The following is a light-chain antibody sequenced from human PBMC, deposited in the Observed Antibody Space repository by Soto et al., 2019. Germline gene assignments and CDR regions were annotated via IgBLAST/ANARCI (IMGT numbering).Light chain of an antibody. CDR1: QSLSSTY. CDR2: GAS. J-gene: IGKJ4*01. V-gene: IGKV3-20*01. CDR3: QRYGSSSLS. Sequence: EMVLTQSPGTLSLSPGERATLFCRASQSLSSTYLAWYQQRPGQAPRLLIFGASNRATGIPDRFRGSGSGTDFTLTISRLEPGDFAVYYCQRYGSSSLSFGGGTRVEI.